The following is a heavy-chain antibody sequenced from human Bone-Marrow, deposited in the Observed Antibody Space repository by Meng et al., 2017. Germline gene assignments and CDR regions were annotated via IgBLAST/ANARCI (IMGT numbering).Heavy chain of an antibody. CDR1: GGSFSDYY. D-gene: IGHD4-11*01. J-gene: IGHJ4*02. CDR2: INHSGST. V-gene: IGHV4-34*01. Sequence: QVLLQPWGAGLLKPSETLSLTCVGSGGSFSDYYWSWIRQPPGKGLEWIGEINHSGSTNYNPSLESRATISVDTSQNNLSLKLSSVTAADSAVYYCARGPTTMAHDFDYWGQGTLVTVSS. CDR3: ARGPTTMAHDFDY.